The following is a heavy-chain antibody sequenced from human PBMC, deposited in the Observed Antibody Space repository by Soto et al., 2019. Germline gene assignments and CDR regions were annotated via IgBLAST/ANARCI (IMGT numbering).Heavy chain of an antibody. CDR2: ISYDGSNK. CDR1: GFTFSSYA. Sequence: QVQLVESGGGVVQPGRSLRLSCAASGFTFSSYAMHWVRQAPGKGLEWVAVISYDGSNKYYADSVKGRFTISRDNSKNTLYLQMNSLRAEDTAVYHCARAGYSRDFDYWGQGTLVTVSS. D-gene: IGHD6-13*01. J-gene: IGHJ4*02. V-gene: IGHV3-30-3*01. CDR3: ARAGYSRDFDY.